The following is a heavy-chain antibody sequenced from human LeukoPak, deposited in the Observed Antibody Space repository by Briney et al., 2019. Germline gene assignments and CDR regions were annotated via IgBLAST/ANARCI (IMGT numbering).Heavy chain of an antibody. CDR2: ITNNGNTT. J-gene: IGHJ3*02. V-gene: IGHV3-48*03. Sequence: GGSLRLSCAASGFTFSDYQMNWVRQTPGKGLEWISYITNNGNTTYYGDSVQGRFTISRDNAKNSLYLQMNSLSAEDTAVYYCASEIKYGSSWYAAFGIWGQGTMVTVSS. CDR1: GFTFSDYQ. D-gene: IGHD6-13*01. CDR3: ASEIKYGSSWYAAFGI.